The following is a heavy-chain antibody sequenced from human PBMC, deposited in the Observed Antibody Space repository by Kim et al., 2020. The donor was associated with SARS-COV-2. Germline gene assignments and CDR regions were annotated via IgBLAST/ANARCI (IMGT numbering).Heavy chain of an antibody. J-gene: IGHJ4*02. CDR1: GFIFSSYA. CDR3: AKDVATGYDSSGYYVY. CDR2: ISGSGGSI. D-gene: IGHD3-22*01. V-gene: IGHV3-23*01. Sequence: GGSLRLSCAASGFIFSSYAMSWVRQAPGKGLEWVSAISGSGGSIYYADSVKGRFTISKDNSKNTLYLQMNSLRAEDTAVYYCAKDVATGYDSSGYYVYWGQGTLVTVSS.